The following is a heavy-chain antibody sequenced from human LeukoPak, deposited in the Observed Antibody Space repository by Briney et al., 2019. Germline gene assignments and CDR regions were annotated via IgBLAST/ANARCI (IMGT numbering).Heavy chain of an antibody. CDR2: INPNSGGT. J-gene: IGHJ4*02. Sequence: ASVKVSCKASGYTFTGYYMHWVRQAPGQGLEWMGWINPNSGGTNYAQKFQGRVTMTRDTSISTAYMELSRLRSDDTAVYYCARDPSPGYSSGWYYFDYWGQGTLVTVSS. D-gene: IGHD6-19*01. CDR1: GYTFTGYY. CDR3: ARDPSPGYSSGWYYFDY. V-gene: IGHV1-2*02.